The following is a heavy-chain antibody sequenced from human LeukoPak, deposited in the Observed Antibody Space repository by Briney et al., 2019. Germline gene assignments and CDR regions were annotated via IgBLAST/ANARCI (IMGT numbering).Heavy chain of an antibody. J-gene: IGHJ4*02. CDR3: AKDHDISTGYYNFDY. D-gene: IGHD3-9*01. V-gene: IGHV3-23*01. Sequence: PGGSLRLSCAASGFTFSSYAMSWVRQAPGKGLEWVSAISGSGGSTYYADSVKGRFTISRDNSKNTLYLQMNSLRAEDTAVYYCAKDHDISTGYYNFDYWGQGTLVTVSS. CDR2: ISGSGGST. CDR1: GFTFSSYA.